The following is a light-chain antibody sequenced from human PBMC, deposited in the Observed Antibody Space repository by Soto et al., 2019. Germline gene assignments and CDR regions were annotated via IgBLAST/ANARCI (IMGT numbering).Light chain of an antibody. J-gene: IGLJ1*01. Sequence: QLVLTQPASVSGSPGQSITISCTGTTSDVGAYNYVSWFQQYPGKAPKLMIYDVSTRPSGVSYRFSGSKSGNTASLTISGLQAEDEADYYCSSYTTTDTYVFGTGTKLTVL. CDR2: DVS. CDR1: TSDVGAYNY. V-gene: IGLV2-14*01. CDR3: SSYTTTDTYV.